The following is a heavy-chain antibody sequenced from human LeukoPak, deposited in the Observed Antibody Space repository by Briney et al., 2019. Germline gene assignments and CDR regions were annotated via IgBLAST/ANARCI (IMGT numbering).Heavy chain of an antibody. J-gene: IGHJ3*02. V-gene: IGHV1-69*04. CDR2: IIPILGIA. CDR1: GGTFSSYA. Sequence: SVKVSCKASGGTFSSYAISWVRQAPGQGLEWMGRIIPILGIANYAQKFQGRVTITADKSTSTAYMELSRLRSDDTAVYYRARGGSNDAFDIWGQGTMVTVSS. CDR3: ARGGSNDAFDI.